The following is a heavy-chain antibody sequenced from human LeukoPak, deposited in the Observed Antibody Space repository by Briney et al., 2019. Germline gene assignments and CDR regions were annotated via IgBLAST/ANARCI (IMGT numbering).Heavy chain of an antibody. D-gene: IGHD2-15*01. CDR3: ARDNTPRNYFVY. Sequence: SETLSLTCTVSGGSISSYYWSWIRQPPGKGLEWIGYIYYSGSTNYNPSLKSRVTISVDTSKNQFSLKLNSVTAADTAVYYCARDNTPRNYFVYWGQGTLVTVSS. V-gene: IGHV4-59*12. CDR2: IYYSGST. CDR1: GGSISSYY. J-gene: IGHJ4*02.